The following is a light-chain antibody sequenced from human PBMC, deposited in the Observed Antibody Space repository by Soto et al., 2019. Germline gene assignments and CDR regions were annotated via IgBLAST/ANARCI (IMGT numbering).Light chain of an antibody. CDR3: QQRSNWSIT. V-gene: IGKV3-15*01. Sequence: EIVMPQSPATLSVSPGERATLSCRASQSVSSNLAWYQQKPGQAPRLLIYGASTRATGIPARFSGSGSGTDFTLTISSLEPEDFAVYYCQQRSNWSITFGQGTRLEIK. J-gene: IGKJ5*01. CDR1: QSVSSN. CDR2: GAS.